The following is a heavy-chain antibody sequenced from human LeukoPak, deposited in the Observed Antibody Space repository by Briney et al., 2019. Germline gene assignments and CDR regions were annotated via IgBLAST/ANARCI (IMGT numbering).Heavy chain of an antibody. V-gene: IGHV4-59*04. D-gene: IGHD3-9*01. CDR1: GGSISSYY. Sequence: PSETLSLTCTVSGGSISSYYWSWIRQPPGKGLERVGHIYYSGSTYYNPSLKSRVTISVDTSKNQFSLKLSSVTAADTAVYYCARRPPDILTGFYWFDPWGQGTLVTVSS. J-gene: IGHJ5*02. CDR3: ARRPPDILTGFYWFDP. CDR2: IYYSGST.